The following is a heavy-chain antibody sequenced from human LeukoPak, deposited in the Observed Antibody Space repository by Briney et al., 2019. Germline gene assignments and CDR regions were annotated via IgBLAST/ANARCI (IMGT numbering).Heavy chain of an antibody. CDR1: GFTFSGSA. CDR3: TRQYYATSGI. CDR2: IRSKANSYAT. J-gene: IGHJ4*02. D-gene: IGHD3-3*01. Sequence: GGSLRLSCAASGFTFSGSAMHWVRQAAGKGLDWVGRIRSKANSYATAYAASVKGRFPISRDDSKNTAYLQMNSLKTEDTAVYYCTRQYYATSGIWGQGTLVTASS. V-gene: IGHV3-73*01.